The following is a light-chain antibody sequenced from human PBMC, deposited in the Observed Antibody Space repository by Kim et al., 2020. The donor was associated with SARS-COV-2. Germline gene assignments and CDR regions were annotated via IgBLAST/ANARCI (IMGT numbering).Light chain of an antibody. CDR2: GAS. J-gene: IGKJ1*01. V-gene: IGKV3-20*01. CDR3: QRYSSSFRRT. CDR1: ESVRSSY. Sequence: EIVLTQSPGTLSLSPGESATLSCRASESVRSSYLGWYQQKPGQAPRLLIYGASTRATGIPDRFSGSGSGTDFTLTISRLEPEDFAVYYCQRYSSSFRRTFGQGTKVDIK.